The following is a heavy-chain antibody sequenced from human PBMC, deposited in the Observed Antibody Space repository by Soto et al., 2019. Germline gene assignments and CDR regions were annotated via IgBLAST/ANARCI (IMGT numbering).Heavy chain of an antibody. Sequence: SETLSLTCTVSGGSISTSSYYWVWIRQPPGKGLEWIGSIYYSGSTNYNPSLKSRVTISVDTSKNQFSLKLSSVTAADTAVYYCARVTYYYDSSGYGPGTYWFDPWGQGTLVTVSS. V-gene: IGHV4-39*07. J-gene: IGHJ5*02. CDR2: IYYSGST. CDR1: GGSISTSSYY. D-gene: IGHD3-22*01. CDR3: ARVTYYYDSSGYGPGTYWFDP.